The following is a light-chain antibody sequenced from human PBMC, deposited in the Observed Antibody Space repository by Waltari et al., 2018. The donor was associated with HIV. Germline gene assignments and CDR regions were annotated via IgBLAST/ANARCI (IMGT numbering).Light chain of an antibody. V-gene: IGLV1-40*01. J-gene: IGLJ1*01. CDR2: ANN. CDR1: RLNTGAGFH. Sequence: QSVLTQPPPVSGAPGQRVTISCTALRLNTGAGFHVTWYQQLPGAAPKLVIYANNNRPSGVPDRFSGSKSGTSASLAITGLQAEDEADYYCQSYDNSLSGQVFGTGTKVTVL. CDR3: QSYDNSLSGQV.